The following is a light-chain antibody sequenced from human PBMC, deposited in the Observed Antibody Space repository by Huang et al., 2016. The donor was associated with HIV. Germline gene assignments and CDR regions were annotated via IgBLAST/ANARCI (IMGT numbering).Light chain of an antibody. CDR1: QDISTY. V-gene: IGKV1-9*01. CDR3: QQLNEYPLT. Sequence: IQLTQSPSSLSASVGDRVTITCRASQDISTYLAWYQQKPGTAPTVLIYDASTLQRGVPSRFSGSGSGTDFTLTIGSLQPEDFTTYYCQQLNEYPLTFGGGTKVQI. CDR2: DAS. J-gene: IGKJ4*01.